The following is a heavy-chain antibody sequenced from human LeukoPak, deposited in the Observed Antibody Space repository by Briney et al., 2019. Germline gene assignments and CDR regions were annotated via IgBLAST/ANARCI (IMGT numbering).Heavy chain of an antibody. J-gene: IGHJ4*02. D-gene: IGHD1-7*01. CDR2: IWYDGSNK. Sequence: GKSLRLSCAASGFTFSSYAIHWVRQAPGKGLEWVAVIWYDGSNKDYADSVKGRFTISRDNSENTLYLQMNSLRAEDTAVYYCAKGTLHLYYFDYWGQGTLVTVSS. CDR3: AKGTLHLYYFDY. CDR1: GFTFSSYA. V-gene: IGHV3-33*06.